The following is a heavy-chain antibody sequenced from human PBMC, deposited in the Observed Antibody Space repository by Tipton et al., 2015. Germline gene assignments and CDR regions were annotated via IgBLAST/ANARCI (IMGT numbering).Heavy chain of an antibody. J-gene: IGHJ4*02. CDR2: INDSGKS. Sequence: TLSLTCAVSGYSISSGYYWSWIRQSPGKGLEWIGEINDSGKSNYNPSLKSRVTISVDTSKSQFFLKLTSVIAADTAVYYCARGELGDFDSWGQGTLVTVSS. CDR1: GYSISSGYY. CDR3: ARGELGDFDS. D-gene: IGHD6-6*01. V-gene: IGHV4-34*01.